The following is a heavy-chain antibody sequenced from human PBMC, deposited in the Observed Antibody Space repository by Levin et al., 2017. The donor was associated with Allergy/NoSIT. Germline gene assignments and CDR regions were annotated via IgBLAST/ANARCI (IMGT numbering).Heavy chain of an antibody. CDR2: ISGSGVTT. V-gene: IGHV3-23*01. Sequence: GGSLRLSCAASGFTFSNYAMTWVRQAPGKGLEWVSTISGSGVTTYYADSVKGRFTNSRDSSKNTLFLQMNSLRAEDTAVYYCAKGVYSSSSTFIDYWGQGTLVTVSS. D-gene: IGHD6-13*01. CDR3: AKGVYSSSSTFIDY. J-gene: IGHJ4*02. CDR1: GFTFSNYA.